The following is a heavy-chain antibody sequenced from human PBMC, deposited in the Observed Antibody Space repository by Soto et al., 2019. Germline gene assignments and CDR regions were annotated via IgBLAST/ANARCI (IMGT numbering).Heavy chain of an antibody. D-gene: IGHD6-25*01. Sequence: EVQLVESGGGLVQPGRSLRLSCAASGFTFDDYAMHWVRQAPGKGLEWVSGISWNSGSIGYADSVKGRFTISRDNAKNSLYLKKNRLRADDTALYYCAEALSQRLGNNWFDPWGQGTLVTVSS. J-gene: IGHJ5*02. CDR2: ISWNSGSI. V-gene: IGHV3-9*01. CDR3: AEALSQRLGNNWFDP. CDR1: GFTFDDYA.